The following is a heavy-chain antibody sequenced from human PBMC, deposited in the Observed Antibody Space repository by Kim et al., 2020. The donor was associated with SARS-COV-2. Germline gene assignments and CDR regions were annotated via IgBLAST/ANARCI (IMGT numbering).Heavy chain of an antibody. J-gene: IGHJ3*02. CDR2: IRSNPNNYAT. V-gene: IGHV3-73*01. CDR3: TRVNTIPGCWYDALD. CDR1: GFTFSGST. Sequence: GGSLRLSCAASGFTFSGSTMHWVCPASGKGLEWVGRIRSNPNNYATAYAALVIGSFIISRDDSKNTAYPQMSSLKTEDTVIYYCTRVNTIPGCWYDALD. D-gene: IGHD6-13*01.